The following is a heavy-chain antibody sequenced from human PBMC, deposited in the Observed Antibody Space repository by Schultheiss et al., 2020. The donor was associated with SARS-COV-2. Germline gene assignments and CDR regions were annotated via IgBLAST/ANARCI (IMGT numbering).Heavy chain of an antibody. D-gene: IGHD1-14*01. CDR2: FTGSGDYT. CDR3: VKVITDNGFYFDS. Sequence: GESLKISCTASGYTFRLYWMSWVRQAPGKGLEWVATFTGSGDYTFYADSVKGRFTISRDNSKNTLYLQLSSLGLEDTGVYYCVKVITDNGFYFDSWGQGTLVTVSS. V-gene: IGHV3-23*01. CDR1: GYTFRLYW. J-gene: IGHJ4*02.